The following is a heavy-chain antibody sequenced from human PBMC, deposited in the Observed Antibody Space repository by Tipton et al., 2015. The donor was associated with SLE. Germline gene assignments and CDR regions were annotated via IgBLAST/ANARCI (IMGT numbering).Heavy chain of an antibody. Sequence: TLSLTCAVYGGSFSDYFWTWIRQSPGKGLEWIGDVNHSGSTDYHPSLKSRVTMSVDTSKNQFSLTLTSVTAADTALYYCARCTIFGVVRGSFDSWGQGTLVTVS. CDR1: GGSFSDYF. CDR3: ARCTIFGVVRGSFDS. V-gene: IGHV4-34*01. J-gene: IGHJ4*02. CDR2: VNHSGST. D-gene: IGHD3-3*01.